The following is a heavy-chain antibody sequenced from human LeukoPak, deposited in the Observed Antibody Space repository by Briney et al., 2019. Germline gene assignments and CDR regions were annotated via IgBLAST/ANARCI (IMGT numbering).Heavy chain of an antibody. J-gene: IGHJ5*02. D-gene: IGHD5-18*01. V-gene: IGHV4-4*09. CDR2: IYTSGST. CDR1: GGSISSYY. CDR3: ARLLDTAMVTSWFDP. Sequence: PSETLSLTCTVSGGSISSYYWSWIRQPPGKGLEWIGYIYTSGSTNYNPSLKSRDTISVDTSKNQFSLKLSSVTAADTAVYYCARLLDTAMVTSWFDPWGQGTLVTVSS.